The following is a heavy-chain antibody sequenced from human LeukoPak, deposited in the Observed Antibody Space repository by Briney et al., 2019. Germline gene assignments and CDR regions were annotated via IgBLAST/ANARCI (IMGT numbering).Heavy chain of an antibody. V-gene: IGHV3-23*01. D-gene: IGHD6-19*01. Sequence: GGSLRLSCAVSGFTFSSFDMTWVRQAPGKGLDWVSAISGSGGSTYYADSVKGRFTISRDNSKNTLYLQMNSLRAEDTAVYYCAKGGWLDDLGQGALVTVSS. CDR3: AKGGWLDD. CDR2: ISGSGGST. J-gene: IGHJ4*02. CDR1: GFTFSSFD.